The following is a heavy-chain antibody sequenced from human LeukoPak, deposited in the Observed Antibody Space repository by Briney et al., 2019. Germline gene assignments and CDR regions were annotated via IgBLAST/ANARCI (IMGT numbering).Heavy chain of an antibody. V-gene: IGHV4-34*01. D-gene: IGHD3-10*01. CDR3: AANSADENTLGSSYKV. Sequence: TSETLSLTCAVYGGSFSGYYWSWIRQPPGKGLEWIGEINHSGSTNYNPSLKSRVTISVDTSKNHFSLRLTSVNAADTAVYYCAANSADENTLGSSYKVWGQGTLVTVSS. J-gene: IGHJ4*02. CDR2: INHSGST. CDR1: GGSFSGYY.